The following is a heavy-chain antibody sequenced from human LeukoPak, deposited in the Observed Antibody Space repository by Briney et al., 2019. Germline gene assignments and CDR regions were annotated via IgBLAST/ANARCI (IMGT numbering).Heavy chain of an antibody. CDR1: SGSISTSNYY. CDR3: AVRYSGSYRFDY. Sequence: SETLSLTCTVSSGSISTSNYYWGWVRQPPGKALEWIGNIFYSGSTYYSPSLKSRVTISLDTSRNQLSLKLNSVTAADTAVYYCAVRYSGSYRFDYWGQGTLVTVSS. V-gene: IGHV4-39*07. CDR2: IFYSGST. D-gene: IGHD1-26*01. J-gene: IGHJ4*02.